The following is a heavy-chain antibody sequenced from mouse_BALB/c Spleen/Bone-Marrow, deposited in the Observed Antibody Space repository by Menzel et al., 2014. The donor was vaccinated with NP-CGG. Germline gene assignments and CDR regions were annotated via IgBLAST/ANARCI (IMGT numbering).Heavy chain of an antibody. J-gene: IGHJ3*01. CDR2: ILPGSDST. Sequence: VQLQQSGAELMKPGASVKISCKATGYTFSSYWIERVKQRPGHGLEWIGEILPGSDSTNYNENFKGKATFTADTSSNTAYMQLNSLTSEDSAVYFCARDSSDYLAWFAYWGQGTLATVSA. V-gene: IGHV1-9*01. CDR3: ARDSSDYLAWFAY. CDR1: GYTFSSYW. D-gene: IGHD3-2*01.